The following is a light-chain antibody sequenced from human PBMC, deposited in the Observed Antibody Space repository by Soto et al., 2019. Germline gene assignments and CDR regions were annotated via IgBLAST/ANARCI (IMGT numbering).Light chain of an antibody. V-gene: IGKV3-15*01. J-gene: IGKJ5*01. CDR1: QSVSSSY. CDR2: GAS. Sequence: EIVFTQSPATLSLSPGERATLSCRASQSVSSSYLAWYQQKPGQAPRLLIYGASSRATGIPVRFSGSGSGTEFTLTISSLQSEDFEVYYCQQYNNWPLTFGQGTRLEIK. CDR3: QQYNNWPLT.